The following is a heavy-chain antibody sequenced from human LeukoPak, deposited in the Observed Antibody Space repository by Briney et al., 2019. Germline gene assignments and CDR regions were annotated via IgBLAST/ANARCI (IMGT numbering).Heavy chain of an antibody. CDR3: WRVIVGIWYGGNSVRFQFDL. CDR2: IYPSDSGT. J-gene: IGHJ2*01. V-gene: IGHV5-51*01. Sequence: GESLKISCKASGYNLINYWISWVRQMPGRGLEWMGIIYPSDSGTRYSPSFHDLVTISVDKSISTAYLQWSSLKASDTAMYYCWRVIVGIWYGGNSVRFQFDLWGRGTPVTVSS. D-gene: IGHD4-23*01. CDR1: GYNLINYW.